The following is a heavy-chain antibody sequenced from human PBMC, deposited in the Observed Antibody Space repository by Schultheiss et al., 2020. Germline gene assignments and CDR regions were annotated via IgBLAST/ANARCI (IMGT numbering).Heavy chain of an antibody. CDR1: GFTFDDYA. J-gene: IGHJ6*02. CDR3: ARDTRPTVTTRYGMDV. Sequence: GESLKISCAASGFTFDDYAMHWVRQAPGKGLEWVSGISGSGGSTYYADSVKGRFTISRDNSKNTLYLQMNSLRAEDTAVYYCARDTRPTVTTRYGMDVWGQGTTVTVSS. D-gene: IGHD4-17*01. V-gene: IGHV3-23*01. CDR2: ISGSGGST.